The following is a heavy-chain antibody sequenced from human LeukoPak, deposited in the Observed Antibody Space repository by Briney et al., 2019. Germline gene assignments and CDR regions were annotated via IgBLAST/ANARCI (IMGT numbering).Heavy chain of an antibody. CDR2: IYTSGNT. CDR1: GFTVSTNY. CDR3: ASINSIVVAGIHYFEY. J-gene: IGHJ4*02. Sequence: GGSLRLSCAASGFTVSTNYMSWVRQAPGKGPEWVSVIYTSGNTYYADSVKGRFTISRDTSKNTLSLQMNGLRAEDTAFYYCASINSIVVAGIHYFEYWGQGTLVTVSS. D-gene: IGHD6-19*01. V-gene: IGHV3-66*01.